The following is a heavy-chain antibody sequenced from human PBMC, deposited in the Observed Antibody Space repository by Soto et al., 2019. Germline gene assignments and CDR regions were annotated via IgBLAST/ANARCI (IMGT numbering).Heavy chain of an antibody. CDR2: INPNSGGT. D-gene: IGHD2-15*01. Sequence: QVQLVQSGAEVKKPGASVKVSCKASGYTFTGYYMHWVRQAPGQGLEWMGWINPNSGGTNYAQKLQRRVTMTGATAISTAYMELSRLRSDDTAVYYCARDRLATRDCGGGSCYGYYGMDVWGQGTTVTVSS. CDR1: GYTFTGYY. CDR3: ARDRLATRDCGGGSCYGYYGMDV. V-gene: IGHV1-2*02. J-gene: IGHJ6*02.